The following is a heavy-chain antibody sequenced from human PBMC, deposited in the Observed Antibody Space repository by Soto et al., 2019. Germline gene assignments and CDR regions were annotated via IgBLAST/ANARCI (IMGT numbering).Heavy chain of an antibody. CDR2: INPNSGGT. Sequence: GASVKVSCKASGYTFTGDYMHWVRQAPGQGLEWMGWINPNSGGTNYAQKFQGWVTMTRDTSISTAYMELSRLRSDDTAVYYCARDQSLSIVVVPADYGMDVWGQGTTVTVSS. CDR1: GYTFTGDY. D-gene: IGHD2-2*01. CDR3: ARDQSLSIVVVPADYGMDV. J-gene: IGHJ6*02. V-gene: IGHV1-2*04.